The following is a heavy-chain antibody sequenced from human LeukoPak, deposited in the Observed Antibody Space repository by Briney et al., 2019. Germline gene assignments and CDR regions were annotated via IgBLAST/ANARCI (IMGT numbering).Heavy chain of an antibody. V-gene: IGHV3-15*01. D-gene: IGHD3-3*01. CDR2: IKSKTDGGTT. CDR3: TTDHLPTYYDFWSGYHSFDY. CDR1: GFTFSNAW. Sequence: GGSLRLSCAASGFTFSNAWMSWVRQAPGKGLEWVGRIKSKTDGGTTDYAAPVKGRFTISRDDSKNTLYLQMNSLKTEDTAVYYCTTDHLPTYYDFWSGYHSFDYWGQGTLVTVSS. J-gene: IGHJ4*02.